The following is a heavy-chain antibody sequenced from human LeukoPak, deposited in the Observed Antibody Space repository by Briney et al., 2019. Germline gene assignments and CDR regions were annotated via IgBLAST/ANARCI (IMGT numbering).Heavy chain of an antibody. CDR3: ARLLRNYGSGSLDY. D-gene: IGHD3-10*01. CDR1: GGSFSGYY. J-gene: IGHJ4*02. V-gene: IGHV4-34*01. CDR2: INPSEST. Sequence: SETLSLTCAVYGGSFSGYYWSWIRQPPGKGLEWIGEINPSESTNYNPSLKSRVTISVDTSKNQSSLKLSSVTAADTAVYYCARLLRNYGSGSLDYWGQGTLVTVSS.